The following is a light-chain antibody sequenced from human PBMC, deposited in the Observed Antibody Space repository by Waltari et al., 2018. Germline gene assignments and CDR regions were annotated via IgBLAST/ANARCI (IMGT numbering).Light chain of an antibody. J-gene: IGLJ3*02. V-gene: IGLV2-23*01. Sequence: QSALTQPASVSGSPGQSITISCTGTSSDVGNYNLVSWYQQYPGKAPKVMIYDDNRRPSGVADRCSGSKSGNTASLTISGVQAEDEADDYCCSYAGSYTWVFGGGTKLTVL. CDR1: SSDVGNYNL. CDR3: CSYAGSYTWV. CDR2: DDN.